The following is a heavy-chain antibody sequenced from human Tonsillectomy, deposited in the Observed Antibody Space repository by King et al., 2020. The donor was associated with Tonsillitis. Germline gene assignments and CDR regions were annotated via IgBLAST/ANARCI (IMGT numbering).Heavy chain of an antibody. Sequence: VQLVESGGGLVQPGGSLRLSCAASGFTFSSYDMHWVRQATGKDLEWVSAIGTAGDTYYAGSVKGRFTISRENAKNSLYFQMNSLRAEDTAVYYCARSYYSDFFDYWGQGTLVTVSS. D-gene: IGHD1-26*01. V-gene: IGHV3-13*01. CDR1: GFTFSSYD. CDR2: IGTAGDT. CDR3: ARSYYSDFFDY. J-gene: IGHJ4*02.